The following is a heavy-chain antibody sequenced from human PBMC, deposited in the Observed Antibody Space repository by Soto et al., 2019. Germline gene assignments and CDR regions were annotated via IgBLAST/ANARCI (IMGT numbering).Heavy chain of an antibody. Sequence: PGGSLTLSCAASGLTFSNYAMSWVRQAPGKGLEWVAVIWYDGSNKYYADSVKGRFTISRDNSKNTLYLQMNSLRAEDTAVYYCARNSAPAGPFNFDYWGQGTLVTVSS. CDR3: ARNSAPAGPFNFDY. V-gene: IGHV3-33*08. J-gene: IGHJ4*02. CDR2: IWYDGSNK. D-gene: IGHD6-13*01. CDR1: GLTFSNYA.